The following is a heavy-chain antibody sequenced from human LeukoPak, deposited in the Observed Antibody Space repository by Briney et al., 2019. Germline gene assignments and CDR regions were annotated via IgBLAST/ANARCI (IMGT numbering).Heavy chain of an antibody. CDR3: ARVRSALIVVVPAVINWFDP. CDR2: INHSGST. J-gene: IGHJ5*02. D-gene: IGHD2-2*01. V-gene: IGHV4-34*01. Sequence: PSETLSLTCAVYGGSFSGYYWSWIRQPPGKGLEWIGEINHSGSTNYNSSLKSRVTISVDTSKNQFSLKLSSVTAADTAVYYCARVRSALIVVVPAVINWFDPWGQGTLVTVSS. CDR1: GGSFSGYY.